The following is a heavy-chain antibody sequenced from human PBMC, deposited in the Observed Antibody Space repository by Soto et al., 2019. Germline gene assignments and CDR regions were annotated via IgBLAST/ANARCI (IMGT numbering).Heavy chain of an antibody. CDR2: IKQDGTEK. CDR3: ASVAI. J-gene: IGHJ4*02. D-gene: IGHD5-12*01. CDR1: GFTCSNYW. Sequence: EVQLVESGGGLVQPGGSLRLSCAASGFTCSNYWMSWVLQAPGKGLEWVANIKQDGTEKNYVDSVRGRFTISRDNAKNSLDLQMNSLTAEDTAVYYCASVAIWGQGTLVTVSS. V-gene: IGHV3-7*01.